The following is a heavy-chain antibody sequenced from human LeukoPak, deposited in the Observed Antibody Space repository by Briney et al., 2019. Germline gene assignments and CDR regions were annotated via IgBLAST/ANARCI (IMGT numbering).Heavy chain of an antibody. CDR2: IYYSGST. Sequence: TSETLSLTCTVSGGSISSSSYYWGWLRQPPGKGLEWIGSIYYSGSTYYNPSLKSRVTISVDTSKNQFSLKLSSVTAADTAVYYCARLPPRAYDYVWGSYRYHFDYWGQGTLVTVSS. J-gene: IGHJ4*02. D-gene: IGHD3-16*02. CDR1: GGSISSSSYY. CDR3: ARLPPRAYDYVWGSYRYHFDY. V-gene: IGHV4-39*01.